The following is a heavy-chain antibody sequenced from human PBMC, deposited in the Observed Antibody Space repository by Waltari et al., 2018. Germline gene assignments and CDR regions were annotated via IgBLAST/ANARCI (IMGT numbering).Heavy chain of an antibody. CDR3: ATTAAVTFHY. V-gene: IGHV3-7*01. D-gene: IGHD6-13*01. CDR1: GFTFSTFW. J-gene: IGHJ4*02. CDR2: IKEDGSEK. Sequence: EVQLVESGGGLVQPGGSLRLSCAASGFTFSTFWISWVRQAPGKGLEWVAIIKEDGSEKYEVDSVKGRFTISRVNAKNSLFLQMNSLTAADTAVYYCATTAAVTFHYWGQGTLVTVSS.